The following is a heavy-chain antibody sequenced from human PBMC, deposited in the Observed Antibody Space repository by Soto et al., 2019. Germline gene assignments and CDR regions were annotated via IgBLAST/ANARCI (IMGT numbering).Heavy chain of an antibody. D-gene: IGHD3-10*01. CDR1: GDSVSSNSAA. Sequence: SQTLSLTCAVSGDSVSSNSAAWNWIRQSPSRGLEWLGRTYYRSKWYNDYAVSVKSRITINPDTSKNQFSLQLNSVTPEDTAVYYCARDEMGRSSDRVTFDPWGQGTLVTVSS. CDR3: ARDEMGRSSDRVTFDP. V-gene: IGHV6-1*01. J-gene: IGHJ5*02. CDR2: TYYRSKWYN.